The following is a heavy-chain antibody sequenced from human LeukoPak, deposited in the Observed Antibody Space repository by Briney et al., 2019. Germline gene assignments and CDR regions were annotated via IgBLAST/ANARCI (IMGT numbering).Heavy chain of an antibody. D-gene: IGHD1-14*01. CDR1: GFTFDDYG. CDR2: INSDGSST. J-gene: IGHJ3*02. V-gene: IGHV3-74*01. CDR3: ARGSPILTADAFDI. Sequence: PGGSLRLSCAASGFTFDDYGMSWVRQAPGKGLEWVSRINSDGSSTSYADSVKGRFTISRDNAKNTLYLQMNSLRAEDTAVYYCARGSPILTADAFDIWGQGTMVTVSS.